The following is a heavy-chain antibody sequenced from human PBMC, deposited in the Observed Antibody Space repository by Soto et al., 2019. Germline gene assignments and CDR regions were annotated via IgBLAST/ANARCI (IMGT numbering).Heavy chain of an antibody. D-gene: IGHD1-7*01. CDR1: GFTFSSHW. CDR2: INGDGSST. J-gene: IGHJ5*01. CDR3: AGSPGLSRISGTTLGA. V-gene: IGHV3-74*01. Sequence: GGSLRLSCAASGFTFSSHWMHWVRQAPGKGLVWVSRINGDGSSTSYADSVKGRFTISRDNAENMLYLQVNSLRADDTAVYYCAGSPGLSRISGTTLGAWGQGILVTVS.